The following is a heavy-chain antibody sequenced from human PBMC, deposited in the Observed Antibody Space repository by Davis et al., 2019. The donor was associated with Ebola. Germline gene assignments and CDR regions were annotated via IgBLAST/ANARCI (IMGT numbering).Heavy chain of an antibody. CDR1: GYTFDSYG. CDR3: ARDFQDGATWVSDY. D-gene: IGHD5-24*01. CDR2: ISPYTVNT. J-gene: IGHJ4*02. Sequence: AASVKVSCKASGYTFDSYGFDWVRQAPGQGLEWLGWISPYTVNTNYAHKLQGRVTLTTDTSAATAYMQLTSLRSDDTAIYYCARDFQDGATWVSDYWGQGTLVTVSS. V-gene: IGHV1-18*04.